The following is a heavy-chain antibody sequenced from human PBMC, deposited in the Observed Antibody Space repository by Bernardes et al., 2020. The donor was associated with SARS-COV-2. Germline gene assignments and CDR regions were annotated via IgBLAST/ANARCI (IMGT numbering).Heavy chain of an antibody. Sequence: GGSLRLSCAASGFTFSSYSMNWVRQAPGKGLEWVSYISSSSSTIYYADSVKGRFTISRDNAKNSLYLQMNSLRAEDTAVYYCARDHRIVVVPAAYYYGMDVWGQGTTVTVSS. V-gene: IGHV3-48*01. D-gene: IGHD2-2*01. CDR2: ISSSSSTI. CDR1: GFTFSSYS. J-gene: IGHJ6*02. CDR3: ARDHRIVVVPAAYYYGMDV.